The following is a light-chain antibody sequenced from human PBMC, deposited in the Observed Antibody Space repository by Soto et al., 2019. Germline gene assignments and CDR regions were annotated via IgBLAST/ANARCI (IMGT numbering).Light chain of an antibody. J-gene: IGKJ1*01. Sequence: EIGMTQSQGTLSGSPGERATLSCRASQSVSSNLAWYQQRLGQAPRLLIYGASTRATGIPARFSGSGSGTEFTLTISSLQSEDFSVYYCQQYNNWPGTFGQGTKGEIK. CDR3: QQYNNWPGT. CDR2: GAS. V-gene: IGKV3-15*01. CDR1: QSVSSN.